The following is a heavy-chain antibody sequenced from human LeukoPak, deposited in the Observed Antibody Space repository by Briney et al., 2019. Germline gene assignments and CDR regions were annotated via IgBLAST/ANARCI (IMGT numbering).Heavy chain of an antibody. Sequence: GGSLRLSCAASGFTFSGSAMHWVRQASGKGLEWVSSISSSSSYIYYADSVKGRFTISRDNAKNSLYLQMNSLRAEDTAVYYCARDRGGYSYGSHLYWGQGTLVTVSS. J-gene: IGHJ4*02. CDR3: ARDRGGYSYGSHLY. V-gene: IGHV3-21*01. CDR1: GFTFSGSA. D-gene: IGHD5-18*01. CDR2: ISSSSSYI.